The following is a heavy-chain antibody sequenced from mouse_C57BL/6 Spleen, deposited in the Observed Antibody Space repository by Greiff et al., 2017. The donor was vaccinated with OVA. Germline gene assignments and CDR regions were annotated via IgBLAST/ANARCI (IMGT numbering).Heavy chain of an antibody. D-gene: IGHD2-1*01. CDR2: IYPSDSET. CDR3: ARNPPGNYRAMDY. Sequence: QVQLQQPGAELVRPGSSVKLSCKASGYTFTSYWLDWVKQRPGQGLEWIGNIYPSDSETHYNQKFKDKATLTVDKSSSTAYMQLSSLTSEDSAVYYCARNPPGNYRAMDYWGQGTSVTVSS. J-gene: IGHJ4*01. CDR1: GYTFTSYW. V-gene: IGHV1-61*01.